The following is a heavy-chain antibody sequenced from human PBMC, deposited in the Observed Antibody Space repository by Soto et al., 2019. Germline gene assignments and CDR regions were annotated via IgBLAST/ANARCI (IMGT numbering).Heavy chain of an antibody. CDR2: IYYSGST. D-gene: IGHD2-2*01. CDR3: ARSPEISCSSTSCYSYFDY. V-gene: IGHV4-61*01. Sequence: SETLSLTCTVSGGSVSSGSYYWSWIRQPPGKRLEWIGYIYYSGSTNYNPSLKSRVTISVDTSKNQFSLKLSSVTAADTAVYYCARSPEISCSSTSCYSYFDYWGQGTLVTVSS. J-gene: IGHJ4*02. CDR1: GGSVSSGSYY.